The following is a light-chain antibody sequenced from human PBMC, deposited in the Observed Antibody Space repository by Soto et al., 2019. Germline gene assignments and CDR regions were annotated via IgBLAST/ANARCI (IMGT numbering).Light chain of an antibody. CDR1: SGSIASKY. J-gene: IGLJ2*01. CDR2: EDK. Sequence: NFMLTQPHSVSESPGKTVTISCTRSSGSIASKYVQWYQQRPGSSPTTVIYEDKQRPSGVPERFSGSIDSSSNSASLTISGLKTEDEADYYGQSYDSSTVVFGGGTKLTVL. V-gene: IGLV6-57*01. CDR3: QSYDSSTVV.